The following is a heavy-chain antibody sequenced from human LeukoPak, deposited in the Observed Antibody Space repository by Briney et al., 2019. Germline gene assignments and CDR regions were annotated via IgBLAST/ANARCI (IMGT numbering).Heavy chain of an antibody. Sequence: SETLSLTCAVYGGSFSGYYWSWIRQPPGKGLEWIGEINHSGSTNYNPSLKSRVTISVDTSKNQFSLKLSSVTAADTAVYYCARNPSYMDVWGKGTTVTVSS. CDR3: ARNPSYMDV. J-gene: IGHJ6*03. V-gene: IGHV4-34*01. CDR1: GGSFSGYY. CDR2: INHSGST.